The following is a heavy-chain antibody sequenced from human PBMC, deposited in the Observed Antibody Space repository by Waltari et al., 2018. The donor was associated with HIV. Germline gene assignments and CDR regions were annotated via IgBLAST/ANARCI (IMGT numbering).Heavy chain of an antibody. J-gene: IGHJ5*02. CDR2: IGSLHNFI. Sequence: EVILVASGGGLVRPGGSTSLTCAASGFRFTVSTMNWVRQGPGKGREWVASIGSLHNFIQDADSVKGRFTVSRDNARNSLYLQMNSLTAEDTAVYYCAIGPPSGWSWFDPWGQGTLVTVSS. CDR3: AIGPPSGWSWFDP. D-gene: IGHD6-19*01. V-gene: IGHV3-21*01. CDR1: GFRFTVST.